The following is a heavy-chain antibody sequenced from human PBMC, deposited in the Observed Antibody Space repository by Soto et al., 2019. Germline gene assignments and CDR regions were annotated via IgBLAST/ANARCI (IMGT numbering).Heavy chain of an antibody. CDR1: GFTFSDYG. V-gene: IGHV3-23*01. Sequence: EVQLLESGGGLVQPGGSLRLSCAASGFTFSDYGMSWVRQAPGKGPAWVSSISGNGDSTNYADSVKGRFTISRDNSKSTLYLEMTSLRGEDTAAYYCAKRGDTVRIFWYFDLWGRGTLVTVSS. J-gene: IGHJ2*01. CDR3: AKRGDTVRIFWYFDL. CDR2: ISGNGDST.